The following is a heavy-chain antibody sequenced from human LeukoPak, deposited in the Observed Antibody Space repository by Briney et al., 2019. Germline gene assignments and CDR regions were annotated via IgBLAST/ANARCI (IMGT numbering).Heavy chain of an antibody. CDR2: ISWNSGSI. CDR1: GFTFDDYA. J-gene: IGHJ4*02. D-gene: IGHD6-13*01. V-gene: IGHV3-9*01. CDR3: ASSPGYSSSWYFDYSDY. Sequence: GRSLRLSCAASGFTFDDYAMHWVRQAPGKGLEWVSGISWNSGSIGYADSVKGRFTISGDNAKNSLYLQMNSLRAEDTAVYYCASSPGYSSSWYFDYSDYWGQGTLVTVSS.